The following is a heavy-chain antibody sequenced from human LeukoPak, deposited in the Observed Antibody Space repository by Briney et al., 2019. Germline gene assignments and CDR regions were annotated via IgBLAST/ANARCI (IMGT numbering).Heavy chain of an antibody. J-gene: IGHJ4*02. V-gene: IGHV3-20*04. CDR2: INWNGGRI. D-gene: IGHD1-14*01. CDR3: ARGPIISRTRYFEY. CDR1: GFRFEDYG. Sequence: GTGGSLRLSCAASGFRFEDYGMSWVRQAPGKGLEWISSINWNGGRIGYADSVKGRFTISRDNAKNSLYLQMNSLRAEDTALYYCARGPIISRTRYFEYWGQGTLVTVSS.